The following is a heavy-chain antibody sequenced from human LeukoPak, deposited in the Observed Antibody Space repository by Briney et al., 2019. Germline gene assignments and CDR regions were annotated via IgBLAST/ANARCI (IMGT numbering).Heavy chain of an antibody. J-gene: IGHJ4*02. CDR1: GFTFSSSA. V-gene: IGHV3-23*01. CDR3: AKGGNYAPLDY. CDR2: ISTSGSDT. Sequence: GGSLRLSCAASGFTFSSSAMTWVRQAPGKGLEWVSAISTSGSDTIYTDSVKGRFTISRDNSKNTLYLQVSSLRAEDTAVYYCAKGGNYAPLDYWGQGTLVTVSS. D-gene: IGHD1-7*01.